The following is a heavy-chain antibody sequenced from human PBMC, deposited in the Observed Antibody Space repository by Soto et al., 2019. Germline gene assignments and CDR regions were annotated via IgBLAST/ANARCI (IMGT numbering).Heavy chain of an antibody. V-gene: IGHV1-46*01. CDR2: INPSGGST. D-gene: IGHD3-10*01. CDR1: GYTFTSYY. CDR3: ARDLNYGSGSYYTAYYYYGMDV. Sequence: ASVKVSCKASGYTFTSYYMHWVRQAPGQGLEWMGIINPSGGSTSYAQKFQGRVTMTRDTSTSTVYMELSSLRSEDTAVYYCARDLNYGSGSYYTAYYYYGMDVWGQGTTVIVSS. J-gene: IGHJ6*02.